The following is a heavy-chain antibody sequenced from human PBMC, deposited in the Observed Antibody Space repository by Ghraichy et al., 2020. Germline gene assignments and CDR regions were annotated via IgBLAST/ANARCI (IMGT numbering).Heavy chain of an antibody. V-gene: IGHV3-53*01. CDR1: GFTVSSNY. J-gene: IGHJ4*02. D-gene: IGHD1-26*01. Sequence: GGSLRLSCTASGFTVSSNYMSWVRQAPGKGLEWVSVIYSGGSTYYADSVKGRFTISRDNSKNTLYLQMNSLRAEDTAVYYCARVSVGAMDYWGQGTLVTVSS. CDR2: IYSGGST. CDR3: ARVSVGAMDY.